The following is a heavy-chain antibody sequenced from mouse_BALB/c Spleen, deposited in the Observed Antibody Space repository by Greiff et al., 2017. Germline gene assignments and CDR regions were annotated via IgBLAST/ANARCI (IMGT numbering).Heavy chain of an antibody. D-gene: IGHD2-4*01. V-gene: IGHV14-3*02. CDR2: IDPANGNT. CDR3: ALIYYDYDDY. Sequence: VQLQQSGAELVKPGASVKLSCTASGFNIKDTYMHWVKQRPEQGLEWIGRIDPANGNTKYDPKFQGKATITADTSTNTAYLQLSSLTSEDTAVYYCALIYYDYDDYWGQGTSVTVSS. CDR1: GFNIKDTY. J-gene: IGHJ4*01.